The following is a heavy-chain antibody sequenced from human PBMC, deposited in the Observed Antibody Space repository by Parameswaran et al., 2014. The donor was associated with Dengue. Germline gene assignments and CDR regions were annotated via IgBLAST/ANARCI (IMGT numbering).Heavy chain of an antibody. J-gene: IGHJ4*02. D-gene: IGHD3-3*01. CDR2: IKQDGSEK. V-gene: IGHV3-7*03. Sequence: WIRQPPGKGLEWVANIKQDGSEKYYVDSVKGRFTISRDNAKNSLYLQMNSLRAEDTAVYYCARDSEEWLLSYRFDYFDYWGQGTLVTVSS. CDR3: ARDSEEWLLSYRFDYFDY.